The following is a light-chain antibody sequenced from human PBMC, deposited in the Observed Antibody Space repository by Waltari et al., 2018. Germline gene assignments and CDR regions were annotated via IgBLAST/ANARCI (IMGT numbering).Light chain of an antibody. CDR1: SSDAGGDTY. CDR2: DVT. V-gene: IGLV2-11*01. J-gene: IGLJ1*01. Sequence: QSALTPPPSASGSPGPSLTISCPGTSSDAGGDTYVSWYQQNPCKAPKLMIYDVTERPSGISNRFSGSKSGNTASLTISGLQAEDEADYYCCSYAGSYTKGFGTGTKVTVL. CDR3: CSYAGSYTKG.